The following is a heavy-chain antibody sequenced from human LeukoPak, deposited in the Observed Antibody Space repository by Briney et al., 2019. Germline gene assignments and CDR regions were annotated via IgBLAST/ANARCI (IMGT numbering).Heavy chain of an antibody. J-gene: IGHJ4*02. D-gene: IGHD5-24*01. CDR1: GGSFSGYY. Sequence: KPSEILSLTCAVYGGSFSGYYWSWIRQPPGKGLEWIGEINHSGSTNYNPSLKSRVTISVDTSKNQFSLKLSSVTAADTAVYYCARVRASPASGMATTYYFDYWGQGTLVTVSS. V-gene: IGHV4-34*01. CDR2: INHSGST. CDR3: ARVRASPASGMATTYYFDY.